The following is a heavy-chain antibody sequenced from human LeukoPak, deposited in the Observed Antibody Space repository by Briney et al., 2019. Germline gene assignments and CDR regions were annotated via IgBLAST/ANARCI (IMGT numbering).Heavy chain of an antibody. Sequence: QTGGSLRLSCAVSGFTFRSYAMNWVRQAPGKGLEWVPVITDSGTNTYYGDSVKGRFTVSRDNSKNTLYLQMNSLRAEDTAVYYCAKGSGSGWYGWLDPWGQGTLVTVSS. CDR1: GFTFRSYA. J-gene: IGHJ5*02. D-gene: IGHD6-19*01. CDR3: AKGSGSGWYGWLDP. V-gene: IGHV3-23*01. CDR2: ITDSGTNT.